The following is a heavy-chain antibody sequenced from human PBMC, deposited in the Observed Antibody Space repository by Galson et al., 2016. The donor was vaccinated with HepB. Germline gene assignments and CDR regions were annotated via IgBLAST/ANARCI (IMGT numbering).Heavy chain of an antibody. Sequence: SLRLSCAASGFTFSSYSMNWVRQAPGKGLEWVSGISWNSDNIDYGDSVKGRFTTSRDNSQKALYLEMESLTAEDTALYYCVRKVGDHGWFDPWGQGTRVTVSS. V-gene: IGHV3-9*01. CDR1: GFTFSSYS. CDR3: VRKVGDHGWFDP. CDR2: ISWNSDNI. J-gene: IGHJ5*02. D-gene: IGHD2-21*02.